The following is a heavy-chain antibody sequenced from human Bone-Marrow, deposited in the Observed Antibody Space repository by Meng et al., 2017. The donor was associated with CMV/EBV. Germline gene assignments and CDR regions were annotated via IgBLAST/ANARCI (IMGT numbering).Heavy chain of an antibody. Sequence: GGSLRLSCAASGFTFSGYSMNWVRQAPGKGLEWVSSISSSSTYIYYADSVKGRFTISRDNAKNSLFLQMNSLRAEDTAVYYCARSRYNWNDEADAFDIWGQGTMVTVSS. V-gene: IGHV3-21*01. J-gene: IGHJ3*02. CDR2: ISSSSTYI. D-gene: IGHD1-1*01. CDR1: GFTFSGYS. CDR3: ARSRYNWNDEADAFDI.